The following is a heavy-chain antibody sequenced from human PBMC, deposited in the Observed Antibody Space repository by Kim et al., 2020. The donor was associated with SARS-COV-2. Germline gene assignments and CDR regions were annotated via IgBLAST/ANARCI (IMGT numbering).Heavy chain of an antibody. Sequence: GSLRLSCAASGFTFSNAWMSWVRQAPGKGLEWVGRIKSKTDGGTTDYAAPVKGRFTISRDDSKNTLYLQMNSLKTEDTAVYYCTPGITMVRGVIKGNWFDPWGQGTLVTVSS. CDR2: IKSKTDGGTT. CDR1: GFTFSNAW. J-gene: IGHJ5*02. CDR3: TPGITMVRGVIKGNWFDP. V-gene: IGHV3-15*01. D-gene: IGHD3-10*01.